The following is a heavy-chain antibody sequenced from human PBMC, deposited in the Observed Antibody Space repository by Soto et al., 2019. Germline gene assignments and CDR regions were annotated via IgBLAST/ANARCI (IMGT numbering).Heavy chain of an antibody. J-gene: IGHJ4*02. CDR3: ARRGYDTSGYFFDY. CDR2: ISAHSGKT. Sequence: ASVKVSFKASGYIFTSYGISWVRQAPGEGLEWMGWISAHSGKTIYAEKVQGRVTMTTETSTSTAYMDLRSLRSDDTAVYYCARRGYDTSGYFFDYWGQGTLVTVSS. CDR1: GYIFTSYG. D-gene: IGHD3-22*01. V-gene: IGHV1-18*01.